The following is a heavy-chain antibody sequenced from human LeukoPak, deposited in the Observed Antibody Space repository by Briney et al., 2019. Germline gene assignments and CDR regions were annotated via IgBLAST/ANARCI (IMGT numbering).Heavy chain of an antibody. J-gene: IGHJ4*02. Sequence: KPSETLSLTCAVSGYSISSGYYWGWIRQPPGKGLEWIGSIYHSDYTYYNPSLKSRVTISVDTSKNQFSLKLSSVTAADTAVYYCARDASWGLAVATIDYWGQGTLVTVSS. CDR3: ARDASWGLAVATIDY. D-gene: IGHD3/OR15-3a*01. CDR1: GYSISSGYY. V-gene: IGHV4-38-2*02. CDR2: IYHSDYT.